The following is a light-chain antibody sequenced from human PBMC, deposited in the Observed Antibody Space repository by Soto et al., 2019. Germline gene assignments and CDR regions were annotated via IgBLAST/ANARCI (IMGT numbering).Light chain of an antibody. Sequence: IQMTQSPLSLPASVGDRVIITCRASRDIGNDLGWYQQKPGKAPKLLIFAASTLHSGVPSRFSGSGSGTVFTLTISSLHPEDFATYFCLQDYNLPRTFGQGT. CDR1: RDIGND. CDR2: AAS. CDR3: LQDYNLPRT. V-gene: IGKV1-6*01. J-gene: IGKJ1*01.